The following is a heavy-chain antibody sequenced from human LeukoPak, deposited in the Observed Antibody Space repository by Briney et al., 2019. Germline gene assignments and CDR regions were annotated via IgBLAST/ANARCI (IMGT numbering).Heavy chain of an antibody. CDR1: GGSFSGYY. Sequence: SETLSLTCAVYGGSFSGYYWSWIRQPPGKGLEWIGEINHSGSTNYNPSLKSRVTISVDTSKNQFSLKLSSVTAADTSVYYCARLQGDSGSYPDHWGQGTLVTVSS. D-gene: IGHD1-26*01. CDR3: ARLQGDSGSYPDH. V-gene: IGHV4-34*01. CDR2: INHSGST. J-gene: IGHJ4*02.